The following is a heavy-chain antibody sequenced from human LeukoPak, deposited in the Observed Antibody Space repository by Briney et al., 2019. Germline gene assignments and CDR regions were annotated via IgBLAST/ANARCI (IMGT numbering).Heavy chain of an antibody. V-gene: IGHV3-74*01. J-gene: IGHJ4*02. D-gene: IGHD3-22*01. CDR3: VRDWGYDSSGYWQKYFDT. Sequence: PGGSLRLSCATSGFTFTTFWTHWVRQAPGKGLVWVSRINHDGSSTNYVDSVKGRFTISRDNAKNTVYLQMNSLRAEDTAVYYCVRDWGYDSSGYWQKYFDTWGQGTLVTVSS. CDR2: INHDGSST. CDR1: GFTFTTFW.